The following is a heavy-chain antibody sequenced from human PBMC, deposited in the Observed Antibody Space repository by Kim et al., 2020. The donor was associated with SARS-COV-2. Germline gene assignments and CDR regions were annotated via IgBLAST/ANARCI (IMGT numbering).Heavy chain of an antibody. J-gene: IGHJ6*01. Sequence: SETLSLTCTVSGGSISSYYWSWIRQPPGKGLEWIGYIYYSVSTNYNPSLKSRVTISVDTSKNQFSLKLSSVTAADTAGYYFARDSVNNYYDSSGYYY. V-gene: IGHV4-59*01. CDR1: GGSISSYY. CDR3: ARDSVNNYYDSSGYYY. CDR2: IYYSVST. D-gene: IGHD3-22*01.